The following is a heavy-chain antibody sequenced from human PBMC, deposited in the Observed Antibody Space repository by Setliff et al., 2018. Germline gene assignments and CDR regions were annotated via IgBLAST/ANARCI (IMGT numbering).Heavy chain of an antibody. CDR2: INTNTGNP. Sequence: GASVKVSCKASGYTFSSYAMNWVRQAPGQGLEWMGWINTNTGNPTYAQGFTGRFVFSLDTSVSTTYLQISSLKAEDTAVYYCARGEYTSLPSGAYYHMDVWGKGTTVTVSS. CDR1: GYTFSSYA. D-gene: IGHD6-6*01. CDR3: ARGEYTSLPSGAYYHMDV. V-gene: IGHV7-4-1*02. J-gene: IGHJ6*03.